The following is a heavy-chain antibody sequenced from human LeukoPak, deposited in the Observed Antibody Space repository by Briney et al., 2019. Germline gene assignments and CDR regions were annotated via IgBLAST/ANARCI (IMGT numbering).Heavy chain of an antibody. CDR3: ARKVSYSTSNWFDP. J-gene: IGHJ5*02. D-gene: IGHD6-6*01. Sequence: GGSLRLSCAASGFTFSSYAISWVRQAPGQGLEWMGGIIPIFGTANYAQKFQGRVTITADESTSTAYMELSSLRSEDTAVYYCARKVSYSTSNWFDPWGQGTLVTVSS. CDR1: GFTFSSYA. CDR2: IIPIFGTA. V-gene: IGHV1-69*01.